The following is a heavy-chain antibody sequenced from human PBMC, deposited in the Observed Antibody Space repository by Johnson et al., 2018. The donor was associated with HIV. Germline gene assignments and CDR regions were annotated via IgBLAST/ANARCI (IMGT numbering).Heavy chain of an antibody. CDR1: GFTFSSYT. D-gene: IGHD3-9*01. Sequence: QEQLVESGGGVVQPGRSLRLSCAASGFTFSSYTMHWVRQAPGKGLEWVAVISYDGSNKYYADSVKGRFTISRDNSKNTLYLQMHSLRAEDTAVYYCARSYFDWLLLTAFDIWGQGTMVTVSS. CDR2: ISYDGSNK. J-gene: IGHJ3*02. V-gene: IGHV3-30-3*01. CDR3: ARSYFDWLLLTAFDI.